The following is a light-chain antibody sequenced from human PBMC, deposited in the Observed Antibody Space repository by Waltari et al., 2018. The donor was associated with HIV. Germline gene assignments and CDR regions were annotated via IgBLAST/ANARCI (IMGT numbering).Light chain of an antibody. V-gene: IGKV3-20*01. CDR1: QSVSNNY. CDR2: STF. CDR3: QHYGSSPPKYT. Sequence: EIVLTQSPGTLSLSPGERATLSCRASQSVSNNYLAWYQQKPGQAPRLLIYSTFRRATGIPDRFSGSGAGTDCTLTISRLEPEDFAVYYCQHYGSSPPKYTFGQGTKLEIK. J-gene: IGKJ2*01.